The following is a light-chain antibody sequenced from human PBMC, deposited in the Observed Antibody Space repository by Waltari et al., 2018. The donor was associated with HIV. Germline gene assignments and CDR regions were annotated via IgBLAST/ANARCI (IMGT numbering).Light chain of an antibody. CDR3: VALDDSLSGYI. V-gene: IGLV1-47*01. J-gene: IGLJ1*01. CDR2: RYF. Sequence: QSVLTQPPSASGTLGQSVTISCPGSSSNVGSKPVYWFQTVSGTAPKLLISRYFSLRSGIPYRVSGSKSGASASLTISGLRSEDEADYYCVALDDSLSGYIFGTGTKVSVL. CDR1: SSNVGSKP.